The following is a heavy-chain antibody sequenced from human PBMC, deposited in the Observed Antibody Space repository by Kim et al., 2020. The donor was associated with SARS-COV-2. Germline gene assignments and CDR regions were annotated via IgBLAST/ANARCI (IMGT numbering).Heavy chain of an antibody. CDR3: ARGSGLSNWNDLVEGFDY. J-gene: IGHJ4*02. V-gene: IGHV1-18*01. CDR2: ISAYNGNT. CDR1: GYTFTSYG. Sequence: ASVKVSCKASGYTFTSYGISWVRQAPGQGLEWMGWISAYNGNTNYAQKLQGRVTMTTDTSTSTAYMELRSLRSDDTAVYYCARGSGLSNWNDLVEGFDYWGQGTLVTVSS. D-gene: IGHD1-1*01.